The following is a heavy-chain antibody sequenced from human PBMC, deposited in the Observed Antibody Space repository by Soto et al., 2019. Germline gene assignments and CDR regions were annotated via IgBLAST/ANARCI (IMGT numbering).Heavy chain of an antibody. CDR3: ALRFLEWLSFDY. J-gene: IGHJ4*02. D-gene: IGHD3-3*01. Sequence: ASVKVSCKASGGTFSSYAISWVRQAPGQGLEWMGGIIPIFGTANYAQKFQGRVTITADKSTSTAYMELSSLRSEDTAVYYCALRFLEWLSFDYWGQGTLVTVSS. CDR1: GGTFSSYA. CDR2: IIPIFGTA. V-gene: IGHV1-69*06.